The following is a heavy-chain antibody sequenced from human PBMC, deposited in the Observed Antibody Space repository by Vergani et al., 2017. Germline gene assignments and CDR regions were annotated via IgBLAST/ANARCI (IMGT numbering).Heavy chain of an antibody. D-gene: IGHD2-2*01. J-gene: IGHJ6*03. Sequence: QVQLQESGPGLVKASQTLSLTCSVSGAYVGSGGYYWSWVRQRPGMGLDWIGYIYYSGTTYYNPSLESRLTISLDTSENHLSLKLTSVTAADTAVYYCASNSAASWGYYYMDVWGKGTTVTVSS. V-gene: IGHV4-31*03. CDR1: GAYVGSGGYY. CDR2: IYYSGTT. CDR3: ASNSAASWGYYYMDV.